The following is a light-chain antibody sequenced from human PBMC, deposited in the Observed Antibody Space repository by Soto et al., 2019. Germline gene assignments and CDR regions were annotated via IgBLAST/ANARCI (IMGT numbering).Light chain of an antibody. CDR1: SSDVAGFNY. V-gene: IGLV2-14*01. CDR3: QTWGTGIQV. CDR2: EVS. J-gene: IGLJ2*01. Sequence: QSALTQPASVSGSPGQSITISCTATSSDVAGFNYVSWFQQHPGKAPKLMIYEVSNRPSGVSDRFSGSKSGKTASLTISGLQAEDEADYYCQTWGTGIQVFGGGTKLTVL.